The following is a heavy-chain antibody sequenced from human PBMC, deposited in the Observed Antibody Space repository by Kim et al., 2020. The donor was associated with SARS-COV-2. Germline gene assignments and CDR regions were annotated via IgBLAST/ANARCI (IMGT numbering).Heavy chain of an antibody. J-gene: IGHJ4*02. CDR1: GDSVRFYH. CDR3: PRHFSLHPNFFAS. Sequence: SETLSLTCTVSGDSVRFYHWSWIRLPPGKGLEWIGFASNSGSADYSPSLESRVTISIDTSKNQFSLNLSSVTAADTALYYCPRHFSLHPNFFASWGQGIL. CDR2: ASNSGSA. V-gene: IGHV4-59*08.